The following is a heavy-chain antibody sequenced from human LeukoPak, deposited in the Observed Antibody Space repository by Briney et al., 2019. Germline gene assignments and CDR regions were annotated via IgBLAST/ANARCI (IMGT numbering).Heavy chain of an antibody. CDR3: ARSPLAPYFDY. J-gene: IGHJ4*02. CDR1: GFIVSRNY. Sequence: GGSLRLSCAASGFIVSRNYMSWVRQAPGKGLEWVSVIYSGGTTYYADSVKGRFTISRDNSKNTLYLQMNSLRGEDTAVYYCARSPLAPYFDYWGQGTLVTASS. D-gene: IGHD3-16*01. CDR2: IYSGGTT. V-gene: IGHV3-66*01.